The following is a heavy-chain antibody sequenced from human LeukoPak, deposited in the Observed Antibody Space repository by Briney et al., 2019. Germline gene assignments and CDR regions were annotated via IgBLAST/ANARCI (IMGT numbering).Heavy chain of an antibody. CDR3: AIKSIAVAGTVNDAFDI. V-gene: IGHV4-39*01. J-gene: IGHJ3*02. Sequence: PSETLSLTCTVSGGSISSSSYYWGWIRQPPGKGLEWIGSIYYSGSTYYNPSLKSRVTISVDTSKNQFSLKLSSVTDADTAVYYCAIKSIAVAGTVNDAFDIWGQGIMVTVSS. CDR2: IYYSGST. CDR1: GGSISSSSYY. D-gene: IGHD6-19*01.